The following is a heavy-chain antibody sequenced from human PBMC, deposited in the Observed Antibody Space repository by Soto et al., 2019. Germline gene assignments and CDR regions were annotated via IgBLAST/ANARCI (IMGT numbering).Heavy chain of an antibody. CDR3: TRFLGYCSGGSCYGVDY. V-gene: IGHV3-49*03. D-gene: IGHD2-15*01. Sequence: PGGSLRLSCTASGFTFGDYAMSWFRQAPGTGLEWVGFIRSKAYGGTTEYAASVKGRFTISRDDSKSIAYLQMNSLKTEDTAVYYCTRFLGYCSGGSCYGVDYWGQGTLVTVSS. CDR1: GFTFGDYA. CDR2: IRSKAYGGTT. J-gene: IGHJ4*02.